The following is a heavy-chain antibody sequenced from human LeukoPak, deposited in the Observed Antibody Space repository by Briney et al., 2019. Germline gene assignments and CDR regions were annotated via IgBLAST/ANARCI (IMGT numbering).Heavy chain of an antibody. D-gene: IGHD3-22*01. V-gene: IGHV3-30*18. CDR3: AKVVSTYYYDSSGYFDY. Sequence: PGGSLRLSCAASGFTFSSYGMHWVRQAPGKGLEWVAVISYDGSNKYYADSVKGRFTISRDNSKNTLYLQMNSLRAEDTAVYYCAKVVSTYYYDSSGYFDYWGQGTLVTVSS. J-gene: IGHJ4*02. CDR2: ISYDGSNK. CDR1: GFTFSSYG.